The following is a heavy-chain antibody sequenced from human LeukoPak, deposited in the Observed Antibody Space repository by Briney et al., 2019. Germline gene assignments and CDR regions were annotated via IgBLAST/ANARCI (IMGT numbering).Heavy chain of an antibody. J-gene: IGHJ4*02. D-gene: IGHD3-22*01. CDR3: AKDPYYYDTSGYNGDY. CDR1: GFTFSNYA. V-gene: IGHV3-23*01. Sequence: GGSLRLSCATSGFTFSNYAMSWVRQAPGKGLEWVSSISGSGGSTYYADSVKGRFTISRDNSKNTLFLQMNSLRAEDTAVYYCAKDPYYYDTSGYNGDYWGQGTLVTVSS. CDR2: ISGSGGST.